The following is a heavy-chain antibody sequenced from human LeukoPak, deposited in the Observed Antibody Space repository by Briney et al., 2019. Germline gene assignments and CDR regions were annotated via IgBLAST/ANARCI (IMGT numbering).Heavy chain of an antibody. CDR1: GYTFTSYY. V-gene: IGHV1-46*01. Sequence: ASVTVSFKASGYTFTSYYMHWVRQAPGQGLEWMGIINPSGGSTSYAQKFQGSVTMTRDMSTSTVYMELSSLRSEDTAVYYCASSPNWGSLDYWGQGTLVTVYS. CDR2: INPSGGST. J-gene: IGHJ4*02. CDR3: ASSPNWGSLDY. D-gene: IGHD7-27*01.